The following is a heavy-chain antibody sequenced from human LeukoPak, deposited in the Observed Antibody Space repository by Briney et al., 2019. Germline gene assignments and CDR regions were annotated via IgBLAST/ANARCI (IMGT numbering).Heavy chain of an antibody. D-gene: IGHD3-3*01. Sequence: PSETLSLTCTVSGDPMSSGDYYWSWIRQPPGKGLEWIGYVYYTGGNTYYNPSLKSRVTMSIDTSKSQFSLKLTAVTAADTAVYYCAREGGFYRPLDYSGQGTLVTVSS. CDR2: VYYTGGNT. J-gene: IGHJ4*02. V-gene: IGHV4-30-4*01. CDR1: GDPMSSGDYY. CDR3: AREGGFYRPLDY.